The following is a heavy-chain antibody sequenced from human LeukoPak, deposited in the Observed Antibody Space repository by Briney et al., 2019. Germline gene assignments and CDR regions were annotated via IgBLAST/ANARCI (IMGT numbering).Heavy chain of an antibody. CDR2: ISYDGSNK. CDR1: GFTFSSYA. D-gene: IGHD6-13*01. Sequence: PGGSLRLSCAASGFTFSSYAIHWVRQAPGKGLEWVAVISYDGSNKYYADSVKGRFTISRDNSQNTLYLQMNSLRAEGTAVYYCARGQSSSWYSLVYWGQGTLVTVSS. J-gene: IGHJ4*02. CDR3: ARGQSSSWYSLVY. V-gene: IGHV3-30*04.